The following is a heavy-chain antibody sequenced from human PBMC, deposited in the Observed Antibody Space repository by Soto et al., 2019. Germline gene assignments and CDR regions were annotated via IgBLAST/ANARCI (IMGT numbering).Heavy chain of an antibody. CDR2: ISWNSGSI. V-gene: IGHV3-9*01. CDR3: AKVYSSGWYVGLDYFDY. D-gene: IGHD6-19*01. J-gene: IGHJ4*02. CDR1: GFTFDDYA. Sequence: EVQLVESGGGLVQPGRSLRLSCAASGFTFDDYAMHWVRQAPGKGLEWVSGISWNSGSIGYADSVKGRFTISRDNAKNSLYLQMNSLRAEDTALYYWAKVYSSGWYVGLDYFDYWGQGTLVTVSS.